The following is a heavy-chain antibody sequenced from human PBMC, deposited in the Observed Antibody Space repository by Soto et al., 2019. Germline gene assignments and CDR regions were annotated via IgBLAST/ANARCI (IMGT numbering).Heavy chain of an antibody. Sequence: QVQLVQSGAEVKKPGSSVKVSCKASGGTFSTYTIIWVRQAPGQGLEWMGRIIPMLDITNNAQRFQGRVTITAGKSTSTAYLELSSLRSEDTAVYYCTLGSWSAETFDIWGRGTMVTVSS. CDR2: IIPMLDIT. V-gene: IGHV1-69*02. J-gene: IGHJ3*02. D-gene: IGHD6-13*01. CDR1: GGTFSTYT. CDR3: TLGSWSAETFDI.